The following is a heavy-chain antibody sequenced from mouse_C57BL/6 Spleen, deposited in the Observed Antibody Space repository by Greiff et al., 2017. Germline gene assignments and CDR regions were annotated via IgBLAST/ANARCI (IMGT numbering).Heavy chain of an antibody. Sequence: ESGPGLVKPSQSLSLTCSVTGYSITSGYYWNWIRQFPGNKLEWMGYISYDGSNNYNPSLKNRISITRDTSKNQFFLKLNSVTTEDTATYYSARGGYDGYLYYAMDYWGQGTSVTVSS. CDR1: GYSITSGYY. V-gene: IGHV3-6*01. D-gene: IGHD2-3*01. CDR2: ISYDGSN. J-gene: IGHJ4*01. CDR3: ARGGYDGYLYYAMDY.